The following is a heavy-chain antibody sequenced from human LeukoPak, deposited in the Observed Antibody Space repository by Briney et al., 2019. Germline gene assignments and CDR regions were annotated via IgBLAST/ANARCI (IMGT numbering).Heavy chain of an antibody. J-gene: IGHJ4*02. D-gene: IGHD1-1*01. V-gene: IGHV1-46*01. CDR2: INPSGGST. Sequence: GASVKVSCKASGYTFTGYYMHWVRQAPGQGFEWMGIINPSGGSTSYAQKFQGRVTMTRDTSTSTVYMELSSLRSEDTAVYYCARDYNDLSFDYWGQGTLVTVSS. CDR1: GYTFTGYY. CDR3: ARDYNDLSFDY.